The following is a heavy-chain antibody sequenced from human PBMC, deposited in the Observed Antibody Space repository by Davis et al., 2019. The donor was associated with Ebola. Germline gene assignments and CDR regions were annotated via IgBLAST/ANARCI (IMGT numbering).Heavy chain of an antibody. CDR2: ISYAST. CDR1: GGSIGGYY. Sequence: PSETLSLTCSVSGGSIGGYYWTWIRQPPGKGLEYIGYISYASTNYNSSLNSRVTISLDRSKNQFSLRLNSVTAADTAVYYCASQPLGYCSSTSCGPQFDRWGQGTLVTVSS. D-gene: IGHD2-2*01. CDR3: ASQPLGYCSSTSCGPQFDR. V-gene: IGHV4-59*01. J-gene: IGHJ5*02.